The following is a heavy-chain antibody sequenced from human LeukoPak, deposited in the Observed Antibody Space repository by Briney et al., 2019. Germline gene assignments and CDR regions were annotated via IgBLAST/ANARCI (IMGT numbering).Heavy chain of an antibody. Sequence: GGSLRLSCAASGFTVTSNYMSWVRQAPGKGLEWVSGISGSGGRTDYADSVKGRFTISRDNSKNTVHLQMNSLRAEDTAVYYCAKESSGGNFGGNWGQGTLVTVSS. CDR2: ISGSGGRT. D-gene: IGHD2-15*01. V-gene: IGHV3-23*01. CDR1: GFTVTSNY. CDR3: AKESSGGNFGGN. J-gene: IGHJ4*02.